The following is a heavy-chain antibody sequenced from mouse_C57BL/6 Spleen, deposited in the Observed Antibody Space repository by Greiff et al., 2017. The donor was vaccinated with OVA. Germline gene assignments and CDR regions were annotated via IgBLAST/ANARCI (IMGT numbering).Heavy chain of an antibody. CDR2: ISSGGDYI. CDR1: GFTFSSYA. V-gene: IGHV5-9-1*02. D-gene: IGHD1-1*01. J-gene: IGHJ2*01. CDR3: TRGGLRSYYFDY. Sequence: EVKLMESGEGLVKPGGSLKLSCAASGFTFSSYAMSWVRQTPEKRLEWVAYISSGGDYIYYADTVKGRFTISRDNARNTLYLQMSSLKSEDTAMYYCTRGGLRSYYFDYWGQGTTLTVSS.